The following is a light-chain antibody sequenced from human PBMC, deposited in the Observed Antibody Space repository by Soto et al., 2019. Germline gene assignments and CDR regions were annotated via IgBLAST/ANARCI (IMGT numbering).Light chain of an antibody. J-gene: IGLJ2*01. Sequence: QSVLTQPASVSGSPGQLITISCTGTSSDIGTYHYVSWYQQYPGKAPKLIIFDVNSRPSGVSERFLGSKSGNTASLAVSGFQAEDEADYYCSSYTDSSTVIFGGGTKVTVL. CDR3: SSYTDSSTVI. CDR1: SSDIGTYHY. CDR2: DVN. V-gene: IGLV2-14*03.